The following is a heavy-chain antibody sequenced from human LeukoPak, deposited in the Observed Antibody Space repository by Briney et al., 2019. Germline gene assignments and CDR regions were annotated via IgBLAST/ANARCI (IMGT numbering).Heavy chain of an antibody. J-gene: IGHJ4*02. D-gene: IGHD4-17*01. Sequence: RSGGSLRLSCAASGFTFRSYWMSWVRQAPGKGLEWVANIKQDGSEIYFVDSVKGRFTISRDNAKNSLFLQMNSLRAEDTAVYYCAREGYGDYLDYWGQGTLVTVSS. CDR2: IKQDGSEI. CDR1: GFTFRSYW. V-gene: IGHV3-7*01. CDR3: AREGYGDYLDY.